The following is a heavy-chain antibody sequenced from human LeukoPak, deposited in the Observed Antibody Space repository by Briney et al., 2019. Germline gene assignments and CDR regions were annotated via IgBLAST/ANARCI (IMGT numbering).Heavy chain of an antibody. CDR1: GGSISSHY. D-gene: IGHD3-22*01. V-gene: IGHV4-59*11. CDR2: VYYVGST. CDR3: ARSGDSSAYYSF. Sequence: SETLSLTCTVSGGSISSHYWSWIRQPPGKGLEIGNVYYVGSTSYSPSLKSRVTISLDTSKNQFSLEMNSVTAADTAVYYCARSGDSSAYYSFWGQGILVTVSS. J-gene: IGHJ4*02.